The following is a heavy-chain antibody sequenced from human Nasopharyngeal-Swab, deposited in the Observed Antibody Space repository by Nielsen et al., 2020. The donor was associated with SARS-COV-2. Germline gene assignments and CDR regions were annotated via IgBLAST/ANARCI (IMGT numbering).Heavy chain of an antibody. Sequence: WVRKAPGQGLEWMGWINAGNGNTKYSQKLQGRVTITRDTSASTAYMELSSLRSEDTAVYYCARDSVPAAIGVGYYYYYMDVWGKGTTVTVSS. CDR3: ARDSVPAAIGVGYYYYYMDV. CDR2: INAGNGNT. D-gene: IGHD2-2*02. J-gene: IGHJ6*03. V-gene: IGHV1-3*01.